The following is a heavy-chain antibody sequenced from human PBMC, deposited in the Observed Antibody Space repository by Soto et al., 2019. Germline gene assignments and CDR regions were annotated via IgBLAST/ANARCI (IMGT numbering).Heavy chain of an antibody. CDR2: IYYSGST. CDR3: ARSGYYDFWSGYPDAFDI. D-gene: IGHD3-3*01. Sequence: SETLSLTWTVSGGSLSSYYWSWIRQPPGKGLEWIGYIYYSGSTNYNPSLKSRVTISVDTSKNQFSLKLSSVTAADTAVYYCARSGYYDFWSGYPDAFDIWGQGTMVTVSS. V-gene: IGHV4-59*01. J-gene: IGHJ3*02. CDR1: GGSLSSYY.